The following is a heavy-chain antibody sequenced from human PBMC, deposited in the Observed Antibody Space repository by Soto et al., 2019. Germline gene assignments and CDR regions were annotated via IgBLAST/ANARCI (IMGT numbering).Heavy chain of an antibody. CDR1: GFSFSGYY. CDR3: AKVRISGY. V-gene: IGHV1-2*02. D-gene: IGHD3-10*01. J-gene: IGHJ4*02. Sequence: ASVKVSCKASGFSFSGYYLLWVRLAPGQGLEGMGRINPNSGVANFAQKFQVRVPLTTNTSISTGYMELSSLRSDDAAVYYCAKVRISGYWGQGTLVTVSS. CDR2: INPNSGVA.